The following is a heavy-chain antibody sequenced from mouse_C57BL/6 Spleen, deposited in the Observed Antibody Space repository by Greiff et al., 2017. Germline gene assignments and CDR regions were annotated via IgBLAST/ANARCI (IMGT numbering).Heavy chain of an antibody. J-gene: IGHJ1*03. V-gene: IGHV1-75*01. CDR3: EREPYDYDGGGYFDV. Sequence: VQLQQSGPELVKPGASVKISCKASGYTFTDYYINWVKQRPGQGLEWIGWIFPGSGSTYYNEKFKGKATLTVDKSSSTAYMLLSSLTSESSAVYVGEREPYDYDGGGYFDVWGTGTTVTVSS. D-gene: IGHD2-4*01. CDR1: GYTFTDYY. CDR2: IFPGSGST.